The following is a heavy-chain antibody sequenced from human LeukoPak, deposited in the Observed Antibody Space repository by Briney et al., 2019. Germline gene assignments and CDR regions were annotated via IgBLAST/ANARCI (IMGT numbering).Heavy chain of an antibody. D-gene: IGHD2-2*01. CDR2: ISSSRSYI. CDR3: ARDHCSSTSCFPSGTNYFDS. V-gene: IGHV3-21*01. CDR1: GFTFSSYT. J-gene: IGHJ4*02. Sequence: PGGSLRLSCAASGFTFSSYTINWVRQAPGKGLEWVSSISSSRSYIYNADSVKSRFTISRDNAKNSLYLQMNSLRAEDTAVYYCARDHCSSTSCFPSGTNYFDSWGQGTPVTVSS.